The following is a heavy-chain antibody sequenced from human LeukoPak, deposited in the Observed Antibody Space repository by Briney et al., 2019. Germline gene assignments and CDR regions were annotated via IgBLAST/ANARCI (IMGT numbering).Heavy chain of an antibody. CDR1: GFTFSTFA. CDR2: IFPSGGEI. CDR3: ATYRQVLLPFES. V-gene: IGHV3-23*01. D-gene: IGHD5-18*01. J-gene: IGHJ4*02. Sequence: GGSLRLSCAASGFTFSTFAMIWVRQPPGKGLEWVSSIFPSGGEIHYADSVRGRFTISRDNSKSIPSLQMNSLRAEDTAIYYCATYRQVLLPFESWGQGTLVTVSS.